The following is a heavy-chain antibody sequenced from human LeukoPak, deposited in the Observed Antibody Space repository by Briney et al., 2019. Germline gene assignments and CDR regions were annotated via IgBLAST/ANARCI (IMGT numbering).Heavy chain of an antibody. CDR3: AKKGQADDDGKPD. V-gene: IGHV3-23*05. CDR2: IDRGVGST. D-gene: IGHD1-1*01. J-gene: IGHJ4*02. CDR1: GFTFSRYD. Sequence: GGSLRLSCAASGFTFSRYDLSWVRQAPGKGLECVSAIDRGVGSTYYADSVKGRFSISRDNSKNTLYLQMNNLGVDDTAVYYCAKKGQADDDGKPDWGQGTLVTVSS.